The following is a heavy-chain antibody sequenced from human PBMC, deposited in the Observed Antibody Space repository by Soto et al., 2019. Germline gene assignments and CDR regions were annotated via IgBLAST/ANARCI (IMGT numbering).Heavy chain of an antibody. V-gene: IGHV6-1*01. CDR2: TYYRSKWYN. Sequence: QSQTLSLTCAISGDSVSSNSAAWNWIRQSPSRGLEWLGRTYYRSKWYNDYAVSVKSRITINPDTSKNQFSLQLNSVTPEDTAVYYCAREGRTITMIVVVITTDAFDIWGQGTMVTVSS. J-gene: IGHJ3*02. D-gene: IGHD3-22*01. CDR3: AREGRTITMIVVVITTDAFDI. CDR1: GDSVSSNSAA.